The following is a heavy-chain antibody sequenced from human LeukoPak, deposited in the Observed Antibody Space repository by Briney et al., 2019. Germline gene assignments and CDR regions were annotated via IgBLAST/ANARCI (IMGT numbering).Heavy chain of an antibody. V-gene: IGHV4-59*01. Sequence: SETLSLTCTVSGGSISSYYWSWIRQPPGKGLEWIGYIYYSGSTNYNPSLKSRVTISVDTSKNQFSLKLSSVTAADTAVYYCARYGDVDAFDIWGQGTMVTVSS. CDR1: GGSISSYY. CDR3: ARYGDVDAFDI. J-gene: IGHJ3*02. D-gene: IGHD4-17*01. CDR2: IYYSGST.